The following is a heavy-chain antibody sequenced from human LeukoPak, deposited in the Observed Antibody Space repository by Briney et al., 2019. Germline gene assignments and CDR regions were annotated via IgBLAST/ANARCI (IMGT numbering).Heavy chain of an antibody. CDR2: ISGSGGST. J-gene: IGHJ4*02. D-gene: IGHD6-13*01. V-gene: IGHV3-23*01. Sequence: GGSLRLSCAASGFAFSSYAMSWVRQAPGKGLEWVSAISGSGGSTYYADSVKGRFTISRDNSKNTLYLQMNGLRAEDTAVYYCAKVAAASQIGDYWGQGTLVTVSS. CDR3: AKVAAASQIGDY. CDR1: GFAFSSYA.